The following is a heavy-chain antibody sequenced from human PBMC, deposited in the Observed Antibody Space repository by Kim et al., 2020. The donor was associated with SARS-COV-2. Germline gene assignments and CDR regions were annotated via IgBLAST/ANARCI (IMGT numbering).Heavy chain of an antibody. CDR1: GGTFSSYA. V-gene: IGHV1-69*13. CDR2: IIPIFGTA. J-gene: IGHJ5*02. Sequence: SVKVSCKASGGTFSSYAISWVRQAPGQGLEWMGGIIPIFGTANYAQKFQGRITITADESTSTAYMELSSLRSEDTAVYYCASGNCGGDCYLDGAVWFDPWGQGTLVTVSS. D-gene: IGHD2-21*02. CDR3: ASGNCGGDCYLDGAVWFDP.